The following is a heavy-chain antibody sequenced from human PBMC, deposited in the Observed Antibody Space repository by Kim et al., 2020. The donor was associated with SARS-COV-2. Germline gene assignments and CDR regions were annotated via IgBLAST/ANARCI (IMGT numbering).Heavy chain of an antibody. J-gene: IGHJ4*02. V-gene: IGHV4-59*08. D-gene: IGHD5-18*01. CDR3: ARHREQLWFFDY. Sequence: NHTPSLNSQDTISVDTSKHQFSLKLSSVTAADTAVYYCARHREQLWFFDYWGQGTLVTVSS.